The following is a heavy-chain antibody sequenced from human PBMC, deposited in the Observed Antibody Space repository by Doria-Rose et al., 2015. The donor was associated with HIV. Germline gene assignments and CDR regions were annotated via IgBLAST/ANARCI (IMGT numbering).Heavy chain of an antibody. CDR1: GVSLSSPGMG. D-gene: IGHD6-13*01. Sequence: QVTLKESGPVLVKPTETLTLTCTVSGVSLSSPGMGASWIRQPPGKALEWLANIFSDDERSYKTSLKSRLTISMGTSKSQVVLTMTDMDPVDTATYYCARIKSSRWYHKYYFDFWGQGTLVIVSA. CDR3: ARIKSSRWYHKYYFDF. CDR2: IFSDDER. J-gene: IGHJ4*02. V-gene: IGHV2-26*01.